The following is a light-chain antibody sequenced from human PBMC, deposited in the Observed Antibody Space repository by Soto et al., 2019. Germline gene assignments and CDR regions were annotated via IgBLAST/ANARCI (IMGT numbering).Light chain of an antibody. V-gene: IGKV3D-15*01. Sequence: EIVMTQSPATLSVSPGERATLSCRASQSVSSNLAWYQQKPGQAPRLLIYGASIRATGIQARFSGSGSGTEFTLTISSLQSEDFAVYYCQQYNNWPYFGGGTKVEIK. CDR2: GAS. CDR3: QQYNNWPY. J-gene: IGKJ4*01. CDR1: QSVSSN.